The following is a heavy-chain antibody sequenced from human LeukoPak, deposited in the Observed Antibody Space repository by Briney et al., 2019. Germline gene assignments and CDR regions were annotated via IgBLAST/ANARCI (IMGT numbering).Heavy chain of an antibody. CDR2: ISAYNGNT. CDR3: ARDPLVYYDSSGYSYFDY. CDR1: GYTFTSYG. Sequence: ASVKVSCKASGYTFTSYGISWVRQAPGQGLEWMGWISAYNGNTNYARKLQGRVTMTTDTSTSTAYMELRSLRSDDTAVYYCARDPLVYYDSSGYSYFDYWGQGTLVTVSS. J-gene: IGHJ4*02. V-gene: IGHV1-18*01. D-gene: IGHD3-22*01.